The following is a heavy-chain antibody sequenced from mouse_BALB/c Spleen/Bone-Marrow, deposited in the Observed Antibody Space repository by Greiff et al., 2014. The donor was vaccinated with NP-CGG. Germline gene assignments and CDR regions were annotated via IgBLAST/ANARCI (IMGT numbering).Heavy chain of an antibody. J-gene: IGHJ2*01. V-gene: IGHV14-3*02. CDR3: ARFPYDYGGGDY. D-gene: IGHD2-4*01. Sequence: EVQLVESGAELVKPGASVKLSCTASGFNIKDTYMHWVKQRPEQGLEWIGRIDPASGNTKYDPKFQGKATITAVTSSNTAYLQLSSLTSEDTAVYYCARFPYDYGGGDYWGQGTTLTVSS. CDR2: IDPASGNT. CDR1: GFNIKDTY.